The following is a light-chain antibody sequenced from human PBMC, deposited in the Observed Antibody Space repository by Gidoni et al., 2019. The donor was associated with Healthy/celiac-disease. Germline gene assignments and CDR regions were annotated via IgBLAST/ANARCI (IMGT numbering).Light chain of an antibody. J-gene: IGKJ1*01. CDR3: QQYGSSLWR. Sequence: EIVLTQSPGTLSLSPGERATLSCRASQSVGNSYLAWYQQKPGQAPRLLIFGASSRATGIPDRFSGSGSGTDFTLTISRLEPEDFAMYYCQQYGSSLWRFXQXTKVEIK. CDR2: GAS. V-gene: IGKV3-20*01. CDR1: QSVGNSY.